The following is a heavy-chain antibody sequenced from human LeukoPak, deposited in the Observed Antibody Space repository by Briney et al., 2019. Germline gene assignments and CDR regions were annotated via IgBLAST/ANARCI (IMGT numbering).Heavy chain of an antibody. V-gene: IGHV3-48*03. CDR3: AKGRIVKLDY. Sequence: GGSPRLSCAASGSTFSSYEMNWVRQAPGKGLEWVSYISSSGSTIYYADSVKGRFTISRDNAKNSLYLQMNSLRAEDTAVYYCAKGRIVKLDYWGRGTLVTVSS. D-gene: IGHD1-26*01. J-gene: IGHJ4*02. CDR2: ISSSGSTI. CDR1: GSTFSSYE.